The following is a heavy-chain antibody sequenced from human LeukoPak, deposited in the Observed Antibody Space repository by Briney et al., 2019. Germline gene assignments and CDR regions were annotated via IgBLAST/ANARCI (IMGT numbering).Heavy chain of an antibody. CDR1: GYTFTSYD. D-gene: IGHD3-10*01. CDR2: MNPNSGNT. Sequence: ASVKVSCKASGYTFTSYDINWVRQATGQGLEWMGWMNPNSGNTGYAQKFQGRVTMTRNTSISTAYMELSSLRSEDTAVYYCARGRSPYTMVRGVIGWFDPWGQGTLATVSS. CDR3: ARGRSPYTMVRGVIGWFDP. V-gene: IGHV1-8*01. J-gene: IGHJ5*02.